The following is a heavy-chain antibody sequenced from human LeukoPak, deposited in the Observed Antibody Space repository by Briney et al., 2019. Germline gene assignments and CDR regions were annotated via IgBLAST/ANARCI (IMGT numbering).Heavy chain of an antibody. J-gene: IGHJ4*02. CDR2: IIPIFGTA. CDR1: GGTFSSYA. Sequence: ASVKVSCKASGGTFSSYAISWVRQAPGQGLEWMGGIIPIFGTANYAQKFQGRVTITADESTSTAYMELSSLRSEDTAVYYCARDGLQENIQLDYWGQGTLVTVSS. CDR3: ARDGLQENIQLDY. D-gene: IGHD5-18*01. V-gene: IGHV1-69*13.